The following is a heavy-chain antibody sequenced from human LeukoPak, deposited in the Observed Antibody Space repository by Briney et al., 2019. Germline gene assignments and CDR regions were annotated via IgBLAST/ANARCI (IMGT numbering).Heavy chain of an antibody. J-gene: IGHJ4*02. Sequence: PSETLSLTSAGYGGSFSAYYWTWIRQPPGKGLEWIGEIKHRENTNYSPSLKSRVTISLDTSKNQISLKLSSVTAADTAVYYCAREGLTNAYNPLGYWGQGTLVIVSS. D-gene: IGHD5-24*01. CDR3: AREGLTNAYNPLGY. CDR1: GGSFSAYY. CDR2: IKHRENT. V-gene: IGHV4-34*01.